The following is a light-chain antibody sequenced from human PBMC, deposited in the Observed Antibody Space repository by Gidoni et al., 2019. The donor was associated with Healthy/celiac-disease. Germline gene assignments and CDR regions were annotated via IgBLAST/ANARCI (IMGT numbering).Light chain of an antibody. CDR3: QQYDNLPLT. CDR2: DAS. J-gene: IGKJ4*01. CDR1: QDISNY. V-gene: IGKV1-33*01. Sequence: DLQPNQSPSSLSASVGDRVSITCQASQDISNYLNWYQQKPGKAPKLLIYDASNLETGVPSRFSGSGSGTDFTFTISSLQPEDIATYYCQQYDNLPLTFGGGTKVEIK.